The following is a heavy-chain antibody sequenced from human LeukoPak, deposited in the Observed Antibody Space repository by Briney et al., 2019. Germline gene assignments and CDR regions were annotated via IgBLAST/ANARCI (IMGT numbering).Heavy chain of an antibody. Sequence: PGGSLRLSCAASGFTFSSYSMNWVRQAPGKGLEWVSYISSSSSTIYYADSVKGRFTISRDNSKNTLYLQMNSLRAEDTAVYYCAKVTNWNLDVWGKGTTVTVSS. CDR1: GFTFSSYS. CDR3: AKVTNWNLDV. V-gene: IGHV3-48*01. J-gene: IGHJ6*04. D-gene: IGHD1-7*01. CDR2: ISSSSSTI.